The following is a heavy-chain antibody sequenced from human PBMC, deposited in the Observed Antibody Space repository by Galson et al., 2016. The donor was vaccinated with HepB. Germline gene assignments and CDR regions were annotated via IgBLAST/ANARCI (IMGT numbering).Heavy chain of an antibody. Sequence: RLTCAASGFSLSSNAMHWVRQAPGKGLEWLAVISNDGSQELYSDSMKGRVTISRELSSNTLFLEMKRLRSDDTAIYYCARAWGSSWVFHFWGQGTLVTVSS. J-gene: IGHJ4*02. D-gene: IGHD3-16*01. V-gene: IGHV3-30*04. CDR2: ISNDGSQE. CDR1: GFSLSSNA. CDR3: ARAWGSSWVFHF.